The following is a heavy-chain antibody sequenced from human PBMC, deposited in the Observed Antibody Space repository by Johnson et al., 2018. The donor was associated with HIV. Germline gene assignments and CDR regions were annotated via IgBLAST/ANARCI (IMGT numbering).Heavy chain of an antibody. V-gene: IGHV3-30-3*01. Sequence: QVQLVESGGGLVQPGGSLRLSCAASGFTFSSYAMHWVRQAPGKGLEWVAVISYDGSNKYYADSVKGRFTISRDNSKNTLYLQMNSLRAEDTAVYYCAREELEPDVFDIWGQGTMVTVSP. CDR1: GFTFSSYA. CDR2: ISYDGSNK. D-gene: IGHD1-1*01. J-gene: IGHJ3*02. CDR3: AREELEPDVFDI.